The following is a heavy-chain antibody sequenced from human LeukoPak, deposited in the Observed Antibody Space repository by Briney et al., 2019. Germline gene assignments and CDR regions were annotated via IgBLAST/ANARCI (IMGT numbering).Heavy chain of an antibody. CDR3: ARDEPNCSSTSCYPLYYFDY. V-gene: IGHV1-46*01. D-gene: IGHD2-2*01. CDR1: GYTFTSYY. J-gene: IGHJ4*02. CDR2: INPSGGST. Sequence: GASVKVSCKASGYTFTSYYMHWVRQAPGQGLEWMGIINPSGGSTSYAQKFQGRVTMTRDMSTSTVYMELSSLRSEDTAVYYCARDEPNCSSTSCYPLYYFDYWGQGTLVTVSS.